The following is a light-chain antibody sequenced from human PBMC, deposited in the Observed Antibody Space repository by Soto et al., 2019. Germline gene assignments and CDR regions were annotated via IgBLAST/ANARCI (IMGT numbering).Light chain of an antibody. CDR2: DAS. CDR3: QQLNAYPLT. Sequence: EIVMTQSPATLSVSPGERATLSCRASQSVSSNLAWYQQKPGQAPRLLIYDASNRATGIPARFSGSGSGTDFTLTISNLQPEDFATYYCQQLNAYPLTFGQGTRLGL. J-gene: IGKJ5*01. CDR1: QSVSSN. V-gene: IGKV3D-15*01.